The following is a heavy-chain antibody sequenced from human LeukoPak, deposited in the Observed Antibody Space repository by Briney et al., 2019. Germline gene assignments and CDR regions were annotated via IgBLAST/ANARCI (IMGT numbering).Heavy chain of an antibody. V-gene: IGHV3-7*01. CDR2: IKHDGSEK. CDR3: ARHVVAVGFDY. J-gene: IGHJ4*02. CDR1: GFTFSSYS. D-gene: IGHD3-22*01. Sequence: GSLRLSCAASGFTFSSYSMNWVRQAPGKGLEWVANIKHDGSEKYYVDSVKGRFTISRDNAKDSLYLQMNSLRAEDTAVYYCARHVVAVGFDYWGQGTLVTVSS.